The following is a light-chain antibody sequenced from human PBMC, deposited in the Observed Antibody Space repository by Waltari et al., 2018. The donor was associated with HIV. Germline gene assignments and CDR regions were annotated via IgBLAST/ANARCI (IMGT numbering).Light chain of an antibody. CDR3: AAWDDSLNGWV. V-gene: IGLV1-44*01. CDR2: SNN. CDR1: CSNTGSTI. J-gene: IGLJ3*02. Sequence: VLTQPPPASGTPGQRVTITCSVTCSNTGSTILTWYQQLPGTAPKLLITSNNQRPSGVPDRFSGSKSGTSASLAISGLQSEDEADYYCAAWDDSLNGWVFGGGTKLTVL.